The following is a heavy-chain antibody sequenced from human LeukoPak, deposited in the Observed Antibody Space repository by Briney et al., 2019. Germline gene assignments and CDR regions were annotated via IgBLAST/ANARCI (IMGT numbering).Heavy chain of an antibody. J-gene: IGHJ1*01. Sequence: GGSLRLSCAASGFTFSSYAMSWVRQAPGKGLEWVSAISASGGSTYYADSVKGRFTISRDNSKNTLYLQMNGLRAEDTAVYYCAKDHSSGWQDKYFQHWGQGTLVTVPS. CDR1: GFTFSSYA. CDR3: AKDHSSGWQDKYFQH. D-gene: IGHD6-19*01. V-gene: IGHV3-23*01. CDR2: ISASGGST.